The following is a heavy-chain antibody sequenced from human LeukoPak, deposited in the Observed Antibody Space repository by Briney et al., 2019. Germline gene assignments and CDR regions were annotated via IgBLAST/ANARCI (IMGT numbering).Heavy chain of an antibody. J-gene: IGHJ4*02. D-gene: IGHD1-14*01. CDR1: GFTFSNYA. Sequence: GGSLRLSCAASGFTFSNYAMSWVRHAPGKGLVWVSRINFDGSSTSYADSVKGRFTISRDNAKNTLYLQMNSLRAEDTAVYYCARVRYCDYWGQGTLVTVSS. CDR2: INFDGSST. CDR3: ARVRYCDY. V-gene: IGHV3-74*01.